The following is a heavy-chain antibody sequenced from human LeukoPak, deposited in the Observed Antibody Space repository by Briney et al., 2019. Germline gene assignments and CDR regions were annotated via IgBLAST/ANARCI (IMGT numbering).Heavy chain of an antibody. CDR1: GYTFTSYG. V-gene: IGHV1-18*01. Sequence: ASVKVSCKASGYTFTSYGISWVRQAPGQGLEWMGWINAYNGDTNYAQTLQGRVTMATDTSTSTAYMELRSLRSDDTAVYYCARDRGFYYDSGSVYRGQGTLVTVSS. CDR3: ARDRGFYYDSGSVY. J-gene: IGHJ4*02. CDR2: INAYNGDT. D-gene: IGHD3-10*01.